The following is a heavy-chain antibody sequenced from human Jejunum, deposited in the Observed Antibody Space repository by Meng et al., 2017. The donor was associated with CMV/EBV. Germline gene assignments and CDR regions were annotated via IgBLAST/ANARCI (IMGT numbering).Heavy chain of an antibody. CDR3: ARDPDSIDGVSFDF. CDR1: GFTVSGQW. J-gene: IGHJ4*02. Sequence: EVVRAESGGRWVQPGGSLRLSFEASGFTVSGQWMNWVRQAPGKGPEWVANINQGGNRKYYVDSVKGQFTISRDNARHSVYLQLDSLRTEDTAVYYCARDPDSIDGVSFDFWGQGTLVTVSS. V-gene: IGHV3-7*04. CDR2: INQGGNRK. D-gene: IGHD2-21*01.